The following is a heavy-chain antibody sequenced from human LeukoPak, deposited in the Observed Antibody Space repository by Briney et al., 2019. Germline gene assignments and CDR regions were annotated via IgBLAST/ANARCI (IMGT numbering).Heavy chain of an antibody. J-gene: IGHJ4*02. Sequence: GASVKVSCKASGGTFTSYTINWVRQAPGQGLEWMGGIIPIFGTTNYAQKFQGRFTITADKSTTTAYMELSSLRSEDTAVYYCARSTVVRLLDYWGQGTLVTVSS. D-gene: IGHD4-23*01. V-gene: IGHV1-69*06. CDR3: ARSTVVRLLDY. CDR1: GGTFTSYT. CDR2: IIPIFGTT.